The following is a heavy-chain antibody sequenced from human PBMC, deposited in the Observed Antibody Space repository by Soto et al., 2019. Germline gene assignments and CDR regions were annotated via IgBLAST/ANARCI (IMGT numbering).Heavy chain of an antibody. J-gene: IGHJ4*02. Sequence: QVQLQESGPGLVKPSQTLSLTCTVSGGSISSGDYYWSWIRQPPGKGLEWIGYIYYSGSTYYNPSLQSRATLAADTSKNQFPLKLSSVTAAHTAVYYCASGVSGLLYYFDYWGQGTLVTVSS. CDR1: GGSISSGDYY. CDR3: ASGVSGLLYYFDY. V-gene: IGHV4-30-4*01. D-gene: IGHD2-15*01. CDR2: IYYSGST.